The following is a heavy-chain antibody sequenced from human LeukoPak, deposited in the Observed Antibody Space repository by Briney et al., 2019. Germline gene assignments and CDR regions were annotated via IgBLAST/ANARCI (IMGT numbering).Heavy chain of an antibody. CDR3: ARDLYSSGWYVPGHYYYYGMDV. CDR1: GGSISSYG. Sequence: SETLSLTCTVSGGSISSYGWIRQPPGKGLEWIGSIYYSGSTSYNPSLKSRVTISVDTSKNQFSLRLSSVTAADTAVYYCARDLYSSGWYVPGHYYYYGMDVWGQGTTVTVSS. J-gene: IGHJ6*02. D-gene: IGHD6-19*01. V-gene: IGHV4-59*01. CDR2: IYYSGST.